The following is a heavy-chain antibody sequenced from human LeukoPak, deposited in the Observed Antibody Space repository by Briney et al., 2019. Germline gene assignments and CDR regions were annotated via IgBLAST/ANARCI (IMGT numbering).Heavy chain of an antibody. CDR2: IYYSGST. J-gene: IGHJ4*02. Sequence: GSLRLSCAASGFTFISYGMHWVRQAPGKGLEWIGYIYYSGSTNYNPSLKSRVTISVDTSKNQFSLKLSSVTAADTAVYYCARVRYFAFDYWGQGTLVTVSS. CDR1: GFTFISYG. D-gene: IGHD3-9*01. CDR3: ARVRYFAFDY. V-gene: IGHV4-59*12.